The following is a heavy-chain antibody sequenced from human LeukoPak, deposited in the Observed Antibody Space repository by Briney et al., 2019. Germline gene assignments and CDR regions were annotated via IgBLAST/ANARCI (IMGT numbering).Heavy chain of an antibody. CDR3: TTRSGDFWSGFVN. V-gene: IGHV1-24*01. J-gene: IGHJ4*02. Sequence: ASVEVSCKVSGTSLSELSIQWVRQAPGKGLECVGGFDPEEAKMVYAQNFQGRVTMTEDTSTQTAYMELSGLTSGDTAVYYCTTRSGDFWSGFVNWGQGTLVTVSS. CDR2: FDPEEAKM. D-gene: IGHD3-3*01. CDR1: GTSLSELS.